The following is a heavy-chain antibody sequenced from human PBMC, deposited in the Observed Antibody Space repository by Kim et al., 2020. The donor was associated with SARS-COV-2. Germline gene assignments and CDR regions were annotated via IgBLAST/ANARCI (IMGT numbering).Heavy chain of an antibody. CDR1: GYTFTSYA. D-gene: IGHD5-18*01. CDR3: AVDTAMRPYYYYGMDV. Sequence: ASVKVSCKASGYTFTSYAMNWVRQAPGQGLEWMGWINTNTGNPTYAQGFTGRFVFSLDTSVSTAYLQISSLKAEDTAVYYCAVDTAMRPYYYYGMDVWGQGTTVTVSS. V-gene: IGHV7-4-1*02. CDR2: INTNTGNP. J-gene: IGHJ6*02.